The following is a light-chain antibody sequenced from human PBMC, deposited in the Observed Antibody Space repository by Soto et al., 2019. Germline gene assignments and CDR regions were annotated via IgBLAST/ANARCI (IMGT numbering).Light chain of an antibody. CDR1: HIVSINY. CDR3: QQYGNSPLT. CDR2: GAS. V-gene: IGKV3-20*01. J-gene: IGKJ4*01. Sequence: ETVLTQSPGTLSLSPGERATLSCRASHIVSINYLAWYQQKPGQAPRLLIYGASSRATGIPDRFSGSGSGTDFNLTISRLEPEDYAVYYCQQYGNSPLTFGGGTKVDIK.